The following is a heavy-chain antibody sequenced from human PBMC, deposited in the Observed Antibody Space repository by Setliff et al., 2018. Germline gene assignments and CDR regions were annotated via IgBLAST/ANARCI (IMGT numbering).Heavy chain of an antibody. J-gene: IGHJ4*02. CDR3: AKEITEVLMSGLDF. Sequence: PGGSLRLSCAASGFSFSDYYMSWVRQAPGKGLEWISKISGNGSIYYANSVKGRFTISRDNAKNSLYLQMNSLRPEDTGVYYCAKEITEVLMSGLDFCGQGTLVTVSS. V-gene: IGHV3-11*04. CDR1: GFSFSDYY. D-gene: IGHD3-16*01. CDR2: ISGNGSI.